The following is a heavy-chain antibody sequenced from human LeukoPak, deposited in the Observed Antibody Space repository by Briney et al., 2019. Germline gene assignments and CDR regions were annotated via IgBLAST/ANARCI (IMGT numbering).Heavy chain of an antibody. CDR1: GGSISGWY. D-gene: IGHD2-15*01. Sequence: SETLSLACTVSGGSISGWYWSWIRQPPGKGLEWIGNMPYSGSTTYNPFLKSRVTISVDTSKNQLSLKLSSVTAADTAVYYCARELGYGDYWGQGTLVTVSS. CDR2: MPYSGST. J-gene: IGHJ4*02. CDR3: ARELGYGDY. V-gene: IGHV4-59*01.